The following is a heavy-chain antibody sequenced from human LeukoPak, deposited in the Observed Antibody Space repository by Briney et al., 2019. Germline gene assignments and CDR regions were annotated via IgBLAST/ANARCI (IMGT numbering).Heavy chain of an antibody. V-gene: IGHV3-48*02. CDR2: ISSGSSTI. J-gene: IGHJ4*02. Sequence: GESLTLSCAGSGFNFNAYAMNWVRQAPGKGLEWMSYISSGSSTIYYSDSVRGRFSISRDNAENTVYLEMNSPGDEDTAVYYCARVGGWQLPKFDYWGRGTLVTVSS. CDR3: ARVGGWQLPKFDY. CDR1: GFNFNAYA. D-gene: IGHD2-15*01.